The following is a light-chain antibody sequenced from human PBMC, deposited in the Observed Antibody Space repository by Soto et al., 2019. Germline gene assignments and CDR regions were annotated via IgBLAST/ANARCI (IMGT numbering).Light chain of an antibody. CDR1: QSVSRD. CDR2: DIS. Sequence: IVITQSPATLSVSPGERATLSCRASQSVSRDLAWYQQKPRQAPRLLIYDISTRATGIPTRFSGSGSGTEFTLTISSLQSEDFAVYYCQQYNDWPLTVGGGTKVEIK. CDR3: QQYNDWPLT. J-gene: IGKJ4*01. V-gene: IGKV3D-15*01.